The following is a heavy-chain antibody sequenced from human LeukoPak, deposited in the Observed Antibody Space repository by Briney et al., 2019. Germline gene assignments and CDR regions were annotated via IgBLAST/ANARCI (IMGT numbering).Heavy chain of an antibody. V-gene: IGHV1-69*13. D-gene: IGHD3-3*01. CDR3: ARGGFWSGYSSHYYYYYMDV. CDR2: IIPIFGTA. J-gene: IGHJ6*03. CDR1: GGTFSSYA. Sequence: ASVKVSCKASGGTFSSYAISWVRQAPGQGLEWMGGIIPIFGTANYAQKFQGRVTITADESTSTAYMELSSLRSEDTAVYYCARGGFWSGYSSHYYYYYMDVWGKGTTVTVSS.